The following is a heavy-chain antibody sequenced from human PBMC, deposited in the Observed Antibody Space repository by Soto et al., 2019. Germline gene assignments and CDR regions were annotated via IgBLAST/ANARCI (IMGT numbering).Heavy chain of an antibody. D-gene: IGHD6-6*01. Sequence: ASVKVSCKASGYTFTSYAMHWVRQAPGQRLEWMGWINAGNGNTKYSQKFQGRGTITRDTSASTAYMELSSLRSEDTAVYYCARFSWKQLGGFDYWGQGTLVTVSS. CDR3: ARFSWKQLGGFDY. J-gene: IGHJ4*02. V-gene: IGHV1-3*01. CDR2: INAGNGNT. CDR1: GYTFTSYA.